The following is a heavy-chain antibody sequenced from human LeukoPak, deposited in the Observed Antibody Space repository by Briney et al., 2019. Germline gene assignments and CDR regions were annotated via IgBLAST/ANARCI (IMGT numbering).Heavy chain of an antibody. Sequence: SETLSLTCTVSGGSISSGGYYWSWIRQHPGKGLEWIGYIYYSGSTYYNPSLKSRATISVDTSKNQFSLKLSSVTAADTAVYYCARDSNHGSGSYYNTYYYGMDVWGQGTTVTVSS. D-gene: IGHD3-10*01. V-gene: IGHV4-31*03. CDR3: ARDSNHGSGSYYNTYYYGMDV. CDR2: IYYSGST. CDR1: GGSISSGGYY. J-gene: IGHJ6*02.